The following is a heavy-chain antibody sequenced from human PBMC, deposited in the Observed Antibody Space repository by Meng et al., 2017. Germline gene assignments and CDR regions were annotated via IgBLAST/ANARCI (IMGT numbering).Heavy chain of an antibody. CDR2: ISSSSSYI. V-gene: IGHV3-21*01. J-gene: IGHJ6*02. CDR1: GFTFSRYS. D-gene: IGHD4-23*01. CDR3: ASLYGGNSPPRSDLSYYYGMDV. Sequence: GGSLRLSCPASGFTFSRYSMNWVRHAPGKGRVWVSSISSSSSYIYYADSVKGRFPISRYNAKNSLYLQMNSLRAEATAVYYCASLYGGNSPPRSDLSYYYGMDVWGQGTTVTVSS.